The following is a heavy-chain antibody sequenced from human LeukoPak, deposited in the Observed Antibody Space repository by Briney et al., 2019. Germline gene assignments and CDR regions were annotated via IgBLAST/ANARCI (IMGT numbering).Heavy chain of an antibody. D-gene: IGHD3-3*01. CDR3: ASWGDTIFGVVPPWYFDY. Sequence: PSETLSLTCAVSGGSISSGGYSWSWIRQPPGKGLEWIGEINHSGSTNYNPSLKSRVTISVDTSLKLSSVTAADTAVYYCASWGDTIFGVVPPWYFDYWGQGTLVTVSS. CDR2: INHSGST. J-gene: IGHJ4*02. V-gene: IGHV4-34*01. CDR1: GGSISSGGYS.